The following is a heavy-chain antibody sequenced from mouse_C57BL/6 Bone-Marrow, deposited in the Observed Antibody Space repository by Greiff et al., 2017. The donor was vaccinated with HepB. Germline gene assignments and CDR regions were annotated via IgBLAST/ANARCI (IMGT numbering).Heavy chain of an antibody. CDR2: IDPENGDT. CDR1: GFNIKDDY. J-gene: IGHJ3*01. V-gene: IGHV14-4*01. CDR3: TTCYGSSQAWFAY. D-gene: IGHD1-1*01. Sequence: VQLQQSGAELVRPGASVKLSCTASGFNIKDDYMHWVKQRPEQGLEWIGWIDPENGDTEYASKFQGKATITADTSSNTAYLQLSSLTSEDTAVYYCTTCYGSSQAWFAYWGQGTLVTVSA.